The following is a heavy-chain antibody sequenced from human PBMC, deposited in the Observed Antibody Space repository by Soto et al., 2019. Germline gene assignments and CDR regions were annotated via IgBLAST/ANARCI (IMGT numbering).Heavy chain of an antibody. CDR2: IIPIFGTG. Sequence: QVQLVQSGAEVKKPGSSVKVSCKASGGTFSSYAISWVRQAPGQGLEWMGGIIPIFGTGDYAQRFQGRVTITADESTSTAYMELSSLRSEDTAVYYCARDGGVYDYSPFDYWGQGTLVTVSS. CDR1: GGTFSSYA. V-gene: IGHV1-69*12. J-gene: IGHJ4*02. D-gene: IGHD4-4*01. CDR3: ARDGGVYDYSPFDY.